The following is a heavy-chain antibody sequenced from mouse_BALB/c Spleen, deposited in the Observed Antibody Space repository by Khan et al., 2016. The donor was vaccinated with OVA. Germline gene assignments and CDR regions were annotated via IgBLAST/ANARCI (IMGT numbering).Heavy chain of an antibody. Sequence: VQLQQSGPELMKPGASVKISCKASGYSFTSYYIHWVMESHGKSLEWIGYIDPFSGDTTYNQKFKGKAPLTVDKSSSTAYILLSNLTSEDSAVXYCTRHGYVAWFTYWGQGTLVTVSA. CDR3: TRHGYVAWFTY. CDR2: IDPFSGDT. V-gene: IGHV1-31*01. CDR1: GYSFTSYY. D-gene: IGHD2-2*01. J-gene: IGHJ3*01.